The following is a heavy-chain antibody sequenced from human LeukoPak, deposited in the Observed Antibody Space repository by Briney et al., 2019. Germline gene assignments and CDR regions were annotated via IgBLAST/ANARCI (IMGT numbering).Heavy chain of an antibody. V-gene: IGHV4-39*01. CDR3: ASQWGGSSTPNDY. J-gene: IGHJ4*02. CDR1: GGSISSSSYY. CDR2: IYYSGST. Sequence: PSETLSLTCTVSGGSISSSSYYWGWIRQPPGKGLEWIGSIYYSGSTYYNPSLKSRVTISVDTSKNQFSLKLSSVTAADTAVYYCASQWGGSSTPNDYWGQGTLVTVSS. D-gene: IGHD6-6*01.